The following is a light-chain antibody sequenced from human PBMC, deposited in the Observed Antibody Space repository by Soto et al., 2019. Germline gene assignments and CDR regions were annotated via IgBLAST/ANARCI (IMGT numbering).Light chain of an antibody. V-gene: IGKV3-11*01. J-gene: IGKJ4*01. CDR3: QQRGSWPLT. CDR2: HAS. CDR1: QSVSSY. Sequence: EIVLTQSPATLSLSLGERATLSCRASQSVSSYLAWYQQKPGQSPRLLIYHASNRATGIPARFSGSGSGTDFTLTISSLEPEDFAIYYCQQRGSWPLTFGGGTRWIS.